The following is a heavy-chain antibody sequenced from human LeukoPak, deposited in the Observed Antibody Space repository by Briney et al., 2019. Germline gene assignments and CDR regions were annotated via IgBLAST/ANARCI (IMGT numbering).Heavy chain of an antibody. Sequence: PGRSLRLSCAASGFTFSSYAMHWVRQAPGKGLEWVAVISYDGSNKYYADSVKGRFTISRDNSKNTLYLQMNSLRAEDTAVYYCARTVDTAMVNDAFDIWGQGTMVTVSS. CDR3: ARTVDTAMVNDAFDI. CDR1: GFTFSSYA. V-gene: IGHV3-30*04. D-gene: IGHD5-18*01. CDR2: ISYDGSNK. J-gene: IGHJ3*02.